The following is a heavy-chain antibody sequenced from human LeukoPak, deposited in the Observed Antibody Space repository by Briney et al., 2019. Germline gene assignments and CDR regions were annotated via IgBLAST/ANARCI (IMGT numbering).Heavy chain of an antibody. D-gene: IGHD3-10*01. Sequence: GGSLRLSCAASGFTFSSYAMSWVRQAPGKGLEWVSVIYSGGSTYYADSVKGRFTISRDNSKNTLYLQMNSLRAEDTAVYYCARDPERSYGSGLRGDYWGQGTLVTVSS. J-gene: IGHJ4*02. CDR3: ARDPERSYGSGLRGDY. CDR2: IYSGGST. CDR1: GFTFSSYA. V-gene: IGHV3-53*01.